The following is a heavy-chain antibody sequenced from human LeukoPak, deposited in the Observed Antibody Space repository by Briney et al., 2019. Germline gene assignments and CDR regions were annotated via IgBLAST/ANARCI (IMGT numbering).Heavy chain of an antibody. CDR1: GGSISSSSYY. CDR2: IYYSGIT. CDR3: AREYSSEGYYYGMDV. Sequence: SETLSLTCTVSGGSISSSSYYWGWIRQPPGKGLEGIGSIYYSGITYYNPSLKSRVTISVDTSRNQFSLKLSSGTAADTAVYYCAREYSSEGYYYGMDVWGQGTTVTVSS. J-gene: IGHJ6*02. V-gene: IGHV4-39*02. D-gene: IGHD6-19*01.